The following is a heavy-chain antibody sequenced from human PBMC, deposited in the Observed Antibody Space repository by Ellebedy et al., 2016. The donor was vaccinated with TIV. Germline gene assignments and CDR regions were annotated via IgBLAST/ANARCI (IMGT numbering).Heavy chain of an antibody. CDR1: GGTFSSYG. J-gene: IGHJ4*02. V-gene: IGHV1-18*01. Sequence: ASVKVSCKASGGTFSSYGISWVRQAPGQGLEWMGWISAYNGHTNYAQKFQGRVMITADKSTSTSYMELSSLTSADTAIYYCAREGFGDGGGSIDHWGQGTLITVSS. D-gene: IGHD2-15*01. CDR2: ISAYNGHT. CDR3: AREGFGDGGGSIDH.